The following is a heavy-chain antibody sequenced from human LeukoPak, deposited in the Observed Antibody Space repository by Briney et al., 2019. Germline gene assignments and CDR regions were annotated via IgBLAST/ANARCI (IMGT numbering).Heavy chain of an antibody. Sequence: GASVKVSCKASGFTFTSSAMQWVRQARGQRLEWIGWIVVGSGNTNYAQKFQERVTITRDMSTSTAYMELSSLRSEDTAVYYCAKVGNYYDSSGYYRSLYFQHWGQGTLVTVSS. V-gene: IGHV1-58*02. CDR2: IVVGSGNT. D-gene: IGHD3-22*01. CDR1: GFTFTSSA. J-gene: IGHJ1*01. CDR3: AKVGNYYDSSGYYRSLYFQH.